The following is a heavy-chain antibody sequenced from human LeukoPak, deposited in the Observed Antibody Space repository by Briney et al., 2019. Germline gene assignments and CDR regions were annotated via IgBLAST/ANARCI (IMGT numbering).Heavy chain of an antibody. CDR2: INWNGGST. CDR1: GFTFGDYG. J-gene: IGHJ4*02. CDR3: ARAKSKPRGHLDY. D-gene: IGHD3-10*01. V-gene: IGHV3-20*04. Sequence: GGALRLSWAGSGFTFGDYGMSWGRQAPGKGLEGVSGINWNGGSTGYADSVKGRFTISRDNAKNSLYLQMNSLRAEDTALYYCARAKSKPRGHLDYWGQGTLVTVSS.